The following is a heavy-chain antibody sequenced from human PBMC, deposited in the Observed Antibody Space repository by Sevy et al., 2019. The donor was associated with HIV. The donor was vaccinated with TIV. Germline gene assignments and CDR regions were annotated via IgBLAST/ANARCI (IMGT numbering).Heavy chain of an antibody. CDR3: ARGRPYYDFGSGYSSYYYYMNV. CDR2: ISSSSSTI. D-gene: IGHD3-3*01. V-gene: IGHV3-48*02. Sequence: GGSLRLSCAASGFTFSSYSMNWVRQAPGKGLEWVSYISSSSSTIYYVGSVKGRFNISRDNAKNSLYLQMNSLRDEDTAVYDCARGRPYYDFGSGYSSYYYYMNVWGKGTTVTVSS. J-gene: IGHJ6*03. CDR1: GFTFSSYS.